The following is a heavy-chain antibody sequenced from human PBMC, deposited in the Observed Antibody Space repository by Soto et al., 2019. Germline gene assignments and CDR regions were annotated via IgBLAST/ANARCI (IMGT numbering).Heavy chain of an antibody. CDR2: IWYDGSNK. D-gene: IGHD3-3*01. V-gene: IGHV3-33*01. Sequence: PGGSLRLSCAASGFTFSSYGMHWVRQAPGKGLEWVAVIWYDGSNKYYADSVKGRFTISRDNSKNTLYLQMNSLRAEDTAVYYCARDPSYDFWSGPEVYGMDVWGKGTTVTVSS. CDR3: ARDPSYDFWSGPEVYGMDV. J-gene: IGHJ6*04. CDR1: GFTFSSYG.